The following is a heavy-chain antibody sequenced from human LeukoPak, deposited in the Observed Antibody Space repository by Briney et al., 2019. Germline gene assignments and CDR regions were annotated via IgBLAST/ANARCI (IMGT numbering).Heavy chain of an antibody. D-gene: IGHD1-26*01. Sequence: ASVKVSCKASGYTFTGYYMHWVRQAPGQGLEWMGWISGSNGNTNYAQKLQGRVTMTADTSTSTAYMELRSLRSDDTAVYYCARSGRGTYYYFDLWRQGTMVTDCS. CDR2: ISGSNGNT. CDR1: GYTFTGYY. J-gene: IGHJ4*02. V-gene: IGHV1-18*04. CDR3: ARSGRGTYYYFDL.